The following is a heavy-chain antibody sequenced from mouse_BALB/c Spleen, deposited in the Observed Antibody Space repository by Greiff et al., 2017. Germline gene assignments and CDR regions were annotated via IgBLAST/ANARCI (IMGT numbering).Heavy chain of an antibody. J-gene: IGHJ4*01. D-gene: IGHD1-1*01. CDR2: INPSTGYT. CDR3: ARRGVRSYAMDY. CDR1: GYTFTSYW. V-gene: IGHV1-7*01. Sequence: VQLQQSGAELAKPGASVKMSCKASGYTFTSYWMHWVKQRPGQGLEWIGYINPSTGYTEYNQKFKDKATLTADKSSSTAYMQLSSLTSEDSAVYYCARRGVRSYAMDYWGQGTSVTVSS.